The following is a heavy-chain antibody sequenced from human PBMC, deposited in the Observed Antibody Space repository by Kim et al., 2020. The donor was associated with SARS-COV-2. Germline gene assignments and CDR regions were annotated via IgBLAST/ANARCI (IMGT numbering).Heavy chain of an antibody. J-gene: IGHJ4*02. D-gene: IGHD1-1*01. V-gene: IGHV4-59*01. CDR2: VFSSGST. CDR3: ARVEAPALE. CDR1: GAFIGNDY. Sequence: SETLSLTCTVSGAFIGNDYWTWIRQPPGKGLEWIGYVFSSGSTNYNPALKSRVGISVDKASNQFSLRLNSVTAADTAVYFCARVEAPALERGPGILVTVSS.